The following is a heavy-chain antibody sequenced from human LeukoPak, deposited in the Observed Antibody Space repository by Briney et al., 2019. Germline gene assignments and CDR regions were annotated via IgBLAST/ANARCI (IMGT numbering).Heavy chain of an antibody. CDR1: GDSISSGTYY. J-gene: IGHJ4*02. Sequence: SETLSLTCTVSGDSISSGTYYWGWIRQPPGKGLEWIGSIYHSGNAYYNQSLMSRVTISVDTSKNQFSLKVSSATAADTAVYYCARDLRGAYMDCFDYWGQGTLVTVSS. CDR3: ARDLRGAYMDCFDY. CDR2: IYHSGNA. D-gene: IGHD3-16*01. V-gene: IGHV4-39*07.